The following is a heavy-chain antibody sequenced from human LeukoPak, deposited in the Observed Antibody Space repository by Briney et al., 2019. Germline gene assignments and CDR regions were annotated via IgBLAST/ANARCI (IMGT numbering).Heavy chain of an antibody. CDR2: INAGNGNT. CDR1: GYTFTSYA. D-gene: IGHD3-10*01. CDR3: ASSMVRGVDFGY. V-gene: IGHV1-3*01. Sequence: ASVKVSCKASGYTFTSYAMHWVRQAPGQRLEWMGWINAGNGNTKYSQKFQGRVTITRDTSASTAYMELSSLRSEDTAVYYCASSMVRGVDFGYWGQGTLVTVSS. J-gene: IGHJ4*02.